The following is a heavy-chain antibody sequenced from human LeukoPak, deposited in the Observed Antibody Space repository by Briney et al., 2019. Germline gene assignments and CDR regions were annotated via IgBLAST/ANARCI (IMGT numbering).Heavy chain of an antibody. Sequence: SVKVSCKASGGTFSSYAISWVRQAPGQGLEWMGGIIAIFGTANYAQKFQGRVTITADESTSTAYMELSSLRSEDTAVYYCARDLEDGYGDYVENWFDPWGQGTLVTVSS. CDR1: GGTFSSYA. CDR3: ARDLEDGYGDYVENWFDP. V-gene: IGHV1-69*01. J-gene: IGHJ5*02. D-gene: IGHD4-17*01. CDR2: IIAIFGTA.